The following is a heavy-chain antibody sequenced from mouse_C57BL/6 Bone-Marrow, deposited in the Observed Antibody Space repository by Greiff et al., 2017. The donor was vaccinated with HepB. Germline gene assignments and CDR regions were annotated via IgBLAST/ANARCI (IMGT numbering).Heavy chain of an antibody. D-gene: IGHD2-5*01. Sequence: VQLQQSGAELVRPGASVKLSCTASGFTFKDDYMPWVKQRPEQGLEWIGWIDPENGDTDYASKFQGKATITADTSSNTAYLQLSSLTSEDTAVYYCTTDYSNYVRWGQGTLVTVSA. V-gene: IGHV14-4*01. CDR2: IDPENGDT. CDR1: GFTFKDDY. CDR3: TTDYSNYVR. J-gene: IGHJ3*02.